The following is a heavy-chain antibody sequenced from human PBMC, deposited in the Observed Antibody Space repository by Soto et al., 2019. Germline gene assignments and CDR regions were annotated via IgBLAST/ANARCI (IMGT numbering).Heavy chain of an antibody. CDR2: IYYGGTT. V-gene: IGHV4-59*01. Sequence: LELHRLSYIVCGGYCRHNYWSWIRQPPGKGLEWVGYIYYGGTTSYNPSLQSRVTLTADKSTQTVYMTLSSLTTEDSGVYYCARDQVGASSFDYWIQRTWDTVSP. CDR3: ARDQVGASSFDY. J-gene: IGHJ4*02. CDR1: GGYCRHNY. D-gene: IGHD1-26*01.